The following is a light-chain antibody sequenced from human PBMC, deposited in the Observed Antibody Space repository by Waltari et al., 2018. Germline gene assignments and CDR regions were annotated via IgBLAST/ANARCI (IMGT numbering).Light chain of an antibody. J-gene: IGKJ1*01. CDR2: WAS. Sequence: DIVMTQSPDSLAVSLGERATINCKSNQSVLYSSNNNNYLAWYQQTPRQPPKLLIYWASTRESGVPDRFSGSGSGTDFTLAISSLQAEDVAVYYCQQYYTTPWTFGQGTKVEI. CDR3: QQYYTTPWT. CDR1: QSVLYSSNNNNY. V-gene: IGKV4-1*01.